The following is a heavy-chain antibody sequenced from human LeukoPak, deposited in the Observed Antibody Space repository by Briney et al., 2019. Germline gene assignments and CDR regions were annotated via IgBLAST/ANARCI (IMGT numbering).Heavy chain of an antibody. CDR3: ARDSPSGPNHYYYYYYMDV. V-gene: IGHV6-1*01. CDR1: GDSVSSNSAA. J-gene: IGHJ6*03. CDR2: TYYRSKGYN. Sequence: QTLSLTSAISGDSVSSNSAAWNWIRQSPSRGLEWLGRTYYRSKGYNDYAVSVKSRITINPDTSKNQFSLQLNSVTPEDTAVYYCARDSPSGPNHYYYYYYMDVWGKGTTVTISS. D-gene: IGHD6-19*01.